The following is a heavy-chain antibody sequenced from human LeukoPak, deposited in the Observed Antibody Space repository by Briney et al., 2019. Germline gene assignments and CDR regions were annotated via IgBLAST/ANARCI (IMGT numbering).Heavy chain of an antibody. D-gene: IGHD1-1*01. CDR3: ARDLHTTGDY. J-gene: IGHJ4*02. V-gene: IGHV3-30*03. Sequence: PTGGSLRLSCAASGFTFSSDGMHWVRQAPGKGLEGVAVISYYGSNKYYEDSVNGRFTISRDNSKNTLYLQMHSLRDADTAVYYCARDLHTTGDYWGQATLVT. CDR2: ISYYGSNK. CDR1: GFTFSSDG.